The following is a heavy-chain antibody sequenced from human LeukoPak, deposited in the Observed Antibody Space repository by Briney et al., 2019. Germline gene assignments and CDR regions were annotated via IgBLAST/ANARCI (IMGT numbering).Heavy chain of an antibody. CDR2: IYPDDSDT. V-gene: IGHV5-51*01. Sequence: GQSLKISCKVSGYTFSSYCIRWVRQMPGKGREWMGVIYPDDSDTRYSPSFQGQVTISADKSITTAYLQWSRLKASDSAMYYCGRLAGLYSSSRSGSYFDSWGQGTLVTVSS. CDR3: GRLAGLYSSSRSGSYFDS. CDR1: GYTFSSYC. J-gene: IGHJ4*02. D-gene: IGHD6-13*01.